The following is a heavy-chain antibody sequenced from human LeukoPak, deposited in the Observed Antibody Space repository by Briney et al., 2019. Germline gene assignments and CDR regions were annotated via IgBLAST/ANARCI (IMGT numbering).Heavy chain of an antibody. CDR3: TSALNINIHY. J-gene: IGHJ4*02. Sequence: GGSLRLSCAATGLAVTTEWMHWVRHAPGKGLVWVSGVNRDGSIRNYADSVKGRFTISRDDAKKTLYLQVNSLRDEDTALYYCTSALNINIHYWGQGTLVTVSS. CDR1: GLAVTTEW. D-gene: IGHD1/OR15-1a*01. V-gene: IGHV3-74*01. CDR2: VNRDGSIR.